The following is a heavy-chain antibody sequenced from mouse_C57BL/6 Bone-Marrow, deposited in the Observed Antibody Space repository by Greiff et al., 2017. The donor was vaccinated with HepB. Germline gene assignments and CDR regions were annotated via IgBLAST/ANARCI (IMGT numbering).Heavy chain of an antibody. D-gene: IGHD1-2*01. CDR2: IYWDDDK. Sequence: QVTLKECGPGILQSSQTLSLTCSFSGFSLSTSGMGVSWIRQPSGKGLEWLAHIYWDDDKRYNPSLKSRLTISKDTSRNQVFLKITSVDTADTATYYCARRDYYGDFDYWGQGTTLTVSS. V-gene: IGHV8-12*01. J-gene: IGHJ2*01. CDR1: GFSLSTSGMG. CDR3: ARRDYYGDFDY.